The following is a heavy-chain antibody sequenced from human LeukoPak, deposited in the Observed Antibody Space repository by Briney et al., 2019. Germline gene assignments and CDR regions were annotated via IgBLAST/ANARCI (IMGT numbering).Heavy chain of an antibody. CDR1: GFTVSSNY. V-gene: IGHV3-66*01. Sequence: PGGFLRLSCAASGFTVSSNYMSWVRQAPGKGLEWVAVIYSGGSTYYADSVKGRFTISRDNSKNTLYLQMNSLRAEDTAVYYCPRDYVWDAFDIWGQGTMVTVSS. J-gene: IGHJ3*02. CDR2: IYSGGST. D-gene: IGHD2-8*01. CDR3: PRDYVWDAFDI.